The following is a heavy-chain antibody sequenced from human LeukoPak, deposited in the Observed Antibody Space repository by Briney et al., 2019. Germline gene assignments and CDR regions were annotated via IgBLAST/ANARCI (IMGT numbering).Heavy chain of an antibody. CDR2: IKTDGRTT. J-gene: IGHJ4*02. D-gene: IGHD3-16*01. V-gene: IGHV3-74*01. CDR3: TTGPSYGYEW. Sequence: GGSLRLSRAASGMTFSNHWMHWVRQAPGKGLVWVSLIKTDGRTTIYAESVKGRFTISRDNGKSILYLQMNSLRAEDTGIYHCTTGPSYGYEWWGQGTVVTVSS. CDR1: GMTFSNHW.